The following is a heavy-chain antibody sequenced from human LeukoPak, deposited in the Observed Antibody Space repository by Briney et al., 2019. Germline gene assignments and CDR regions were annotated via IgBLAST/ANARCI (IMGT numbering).Heavy chain of an antibody. D-gene: IGHD3-9*01. CDR1: GLTVSQSY. J-gene: IGHJ4*02. V-gene: IGHV3-66*01. Sequence: HPGGSLRLSCAASGLTVSQSYMTWVRQAPGKGLEWVSVIYRDGSSYYAESVKGRFTISRDNSKNTLYIQMNSLRAEDTAVYYCARSFYDILIGYYQYFDYWGQGTLVTVSS. CDR2: IYRDGSS. CDR3: ARSFYDILIGYYQYFDY.